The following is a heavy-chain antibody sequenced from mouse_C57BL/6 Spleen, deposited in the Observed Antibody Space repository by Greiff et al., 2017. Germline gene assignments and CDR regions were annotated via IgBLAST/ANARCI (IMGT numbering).Heavy chain of an antibody. D-gene: IGHD2-5*01. Sequence: VQLQQSGPELVKPGASVKMSCKASGYTFTTYPIEWMKQNPGKSLEWIGNFHPYNDDTKYNEKFKGKATLTVEKSSSTVYLELSRLTSDDSAVYYWARRGYYSNYEDGYFDYWGQGTTLTVSS. CDR3: ARRGYYSNYEDGYFDY. CDR2: FHPYNDDT. J-gene: IGHJ2*01. V-gene: IGHV1-47*01. CDR1: GYTFTTYP.